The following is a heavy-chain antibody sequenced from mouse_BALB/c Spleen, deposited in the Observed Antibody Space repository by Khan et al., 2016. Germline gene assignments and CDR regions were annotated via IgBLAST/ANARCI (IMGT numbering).Heavy chain of an antibody. CDR1: GYAFTNYL. CDR2: INPGSGGT. Sequence: QVQLQQSGAELVRPGTSVKVSCKASGYAFTNYLIEWVKRRPGQGLEWIGVINPGSGGTNYNEKFKGKATLTAAKSSSTAYMQLSSLTSDDSAVYFCAGITSWFAYWGQGTLVTVSA. CDR3: AGITSWFAY. V-gene: IGHV1-54*01. D-gene: IGHD2-4*01. J-gene: IGHJ3*01.